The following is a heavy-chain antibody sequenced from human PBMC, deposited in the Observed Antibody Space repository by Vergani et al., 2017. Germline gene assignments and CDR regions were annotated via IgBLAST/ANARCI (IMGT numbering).Heavy chain of an antibody. Sequence: VQLVQSGAEVRKLGASVTVPCTASGYLFKNYYIHWLRQAPGQAFEWMGILNPTTGHTTSAQKFMGRVDMTRDPSTDTSTRTVQMTLSSLRSEDTAVYYCARSIGYCAGATCRAYYFGHWGQGTRVTGSS. CDR1: GYLFKNYY. CDR3: ARSIGYCAGATCRAYYFGH. J-gene: IGHJ4*03. D-gene: IGHD2-21*01. V-gene: IGHV1-46*02. CDR2: LNPTTGHT.